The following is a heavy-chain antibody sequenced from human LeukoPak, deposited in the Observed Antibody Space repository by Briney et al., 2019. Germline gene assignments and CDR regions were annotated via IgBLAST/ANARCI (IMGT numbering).Heavy chain of an antibody. CDR2: ITSKTDAGTT. CDR1: GFTFRNAS. J-gene: IGHJ5*01. V-gene: IGHV3-15*01. D-gene: IGHD2-2*01. CDR3: TKSLDCSRPSCDS. Sequence: PGGSLRLSCAASGFTFRNASMSCVRQAPGKGLEWVGRITSKTDAGTTDYAAPVKGRFTISRDDSGNTLYLQMSSLRTEDTAVYYCTKSLDCSRPSCDSWGQGTLVTVSS.